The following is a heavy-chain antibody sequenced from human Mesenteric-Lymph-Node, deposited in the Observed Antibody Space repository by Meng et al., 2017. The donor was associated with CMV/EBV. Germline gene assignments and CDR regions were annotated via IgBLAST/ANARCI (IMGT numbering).Heavy chain of an antibody. Sequence: SETLSLTCTVSGGSISSSSYYWGWIRQPPGKGPEWIGYIYYSGSTNYNPSLKSRVTISVDTSKNQFSLQLTSVTAADTALYYCARGTEYQLLYYFDYWGQGTLVTVSS. CDR1: GGSISSSSYY. CDR2: IYYSGST. J-gene: IGHJ4*02. V-gene: IGHV4-61*05. D-gene: IGHD2-2*01. CDR3: ARGTEYQLLYYFDY.